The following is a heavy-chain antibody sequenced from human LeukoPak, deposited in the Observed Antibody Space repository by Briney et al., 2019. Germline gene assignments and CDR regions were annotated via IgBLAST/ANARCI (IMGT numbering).Heavy chain of an antibody. J-gene: IGHJ4*02. CDR1: GGSISSSSYY. V-gene: IGHV4-39*01. D-gene: IGHD3-22*01. CDR2: INYSGST. CDR3: ARQHDSSGYYLGYFDY. Sequence: SETLSLTCTVSGGSISSSSYYWGWIRQPPGKGLEWIGSINYSGSTHYNPSLKSRVTISVDTSKNQFSLKLSSVTAADTTVYYCARQHDSSGYYLGYFDYWGQGTLVTVSS.